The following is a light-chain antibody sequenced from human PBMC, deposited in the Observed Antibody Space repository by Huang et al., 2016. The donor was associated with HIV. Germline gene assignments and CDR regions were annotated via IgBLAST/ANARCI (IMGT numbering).Light chain of an antibody. CDR2: LSS. J-gene: IGKJ2*01. CDR3: MQALQTPT. V-gene: IGKV2-28*01. CDR1: QSLVHSNGYNY. Sequence: EIVMTQSPLSLPVSPGEPASISCRSSQSLVHSNGYNYWDWYLQRPGQSPQVLIYLSSYRASGVPGRFSGSGSGTNFTLKISRVETEDIGTYYCMQALQTPTFGQGTTLEI.